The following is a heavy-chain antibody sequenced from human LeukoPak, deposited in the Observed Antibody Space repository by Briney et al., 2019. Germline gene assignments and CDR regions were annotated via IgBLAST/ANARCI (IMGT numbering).Heavy chain of an antibody. J-gene: IGHJ4*02. CDR2: ISYDGSNK. CDR1: GFTFGSYA. D-gene: IGHD4-17*01. V-gene: IGHV3-30*03. Sequence: GGSLRLSCAASGFTFGSYAMHWVRQAPGKGLKWVAVISYDGSNKYYADSVKGRFTISRDKSKNTLYLQINSLRAEDTAVYYCARDYYGDYDVRGHLGDYYFDYWGQGTLVTVSS. CDR3: ARDYYGDYDVRGHLGDYYFDY.